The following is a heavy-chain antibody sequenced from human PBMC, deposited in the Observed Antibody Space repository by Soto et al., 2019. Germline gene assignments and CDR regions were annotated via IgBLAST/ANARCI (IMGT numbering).Heavy chain of an antibody. J-gene: IGHJ3*02. CDR1: GYTFTGYY. D-gene: IGHD6-13*01. V-gene: IGHV1-2*04. CDR3: ARAGYSSSWYVDWYAFDI. CDR2: INPNSGGT. Sequence: ASVKVSCKASGYTFTGYYMHWVRQAPGQGLEWMGWINPNSGGTNYAQKFQGWVTMTRDTSISTAYMELSRLRSDDTAVYYCARAGYSSSWYVDWYAFDIWGQGTMVTVSS.